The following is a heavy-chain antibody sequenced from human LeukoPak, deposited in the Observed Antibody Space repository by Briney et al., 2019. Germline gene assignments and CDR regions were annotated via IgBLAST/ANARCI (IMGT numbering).Heavy chain of an antibody. Sequence: PGGSLRLSCVASGFAFETYTMNWVRQAPGKGLEWVSFISSTSSDINYADSVRDRFTISRDNDNKSLYLQMSSLTAADTAVYYCARDRYRDYGYYLDFWGQGTLVAVSS. D-gene: IGHD4-17*01. CDR3: ARDRYRDYGYYLDF. J-gene: IGHJ4*02. CDR1: GFAFETYT. CDR2: ISSTSSDI. V-gene: IGHV3-21*04.